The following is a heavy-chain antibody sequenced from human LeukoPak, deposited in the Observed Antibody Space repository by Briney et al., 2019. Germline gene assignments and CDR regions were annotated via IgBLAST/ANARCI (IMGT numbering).Heavy chain of an antibody. V-gene: IGHV2-5*02. CDR2: IYWDDDK. CDR1: GFSLSTSGVG. CDR3: AHSSDLYDSSGSYPYYFDY. D-gene: IGHD3-22*01. J-gene: IGHJ4*02. Sequence: SGPTLANPTQTLTLICTFSGFSLSTSGVGVAWIRQPPGKALEWLALIYWDDDKRYSPSLKSRLTITKDTSKNQVVLIMTNMDPVDTATYYCAHSSDLYDSSGSYPYYFDYWGQGTLVTVSS.